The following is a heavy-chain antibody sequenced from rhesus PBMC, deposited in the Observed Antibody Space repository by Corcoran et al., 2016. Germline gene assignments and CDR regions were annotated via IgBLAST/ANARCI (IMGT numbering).Heavy chain of an antibody. CDR2: IIPLVGGT. Sequence: QVQLMQSGAEVKKRGASVKVSCKTSGFTFGSSAIGWVRQAPGQGLEWMGVIIPLVGGTNYADKYQGRVTITPDTTTSTAYMELSSLRSEDTAVYYCARVVYEDDYGYYYGLDSWGQGVVVTVSS. J-gene: IGHJ6*01. CDR3: ARVVYEDDYGYYYGLDS. CDR1: GFTFGSSA. D-gene: IGHD3-9*01. V-gene: IGHV1-198*02.